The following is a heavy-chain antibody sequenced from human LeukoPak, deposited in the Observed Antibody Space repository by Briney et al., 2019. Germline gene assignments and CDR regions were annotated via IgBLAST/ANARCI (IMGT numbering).Heavy chain of an antibody. CDR3: ARDSVFEDAFDI. J-gene: IGHJ3*02. CDR1: GFTFSSYS. D-gene: IGHD3-10*01. Sequence: GWSLRLCCAASGFTFSSYSMNWVRQAAGKGLEWVSSISSSSSYIYYADSVKGRFTISRDNAKNSLYLQMNRMRAEDTAVYYCARDSVFEDAFDIWGQGTMVTVSS. V-gene: IGHV3-21*01. CDR2: ISSSSSYI.